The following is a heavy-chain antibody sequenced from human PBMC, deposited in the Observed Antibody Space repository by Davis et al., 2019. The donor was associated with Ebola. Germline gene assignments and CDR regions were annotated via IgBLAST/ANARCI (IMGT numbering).Heavy chain of an antibody. CDR1: GFTFSSYS. J-gene: IGHJ4*02. CDR2: ISSSSSTI. Sequence: GGSLRLSCAASGFTFSSYSMNWVRQAPGKGLEWVSYISSSSSTIYYADSVKGRFTISRDNAKNSLYLQRNSLRDEDTAVYYCARPIHDFWTVFDYWGQGTLVTVSS. D-gene: IGHD3-3*01. CDR3: ARPIHDFWTVFDY. V-gene: IGHV3-48*02.